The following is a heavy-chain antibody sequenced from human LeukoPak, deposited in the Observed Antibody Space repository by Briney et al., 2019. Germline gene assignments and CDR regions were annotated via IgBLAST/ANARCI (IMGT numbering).Heavy chain of an antibody. J-gene: IGHJ4*02. D-gene: IGHD6-13*01. V-gene: IGHV3-30-3*01. Sequence: PGGSLRLSCTASGFTFSSYAMHWVRQAPGKGLEWVAVIPYDGSNKYYADSVKGRFTISRDNSKNTLFLQMNSLRPEDTALYYCARGVSPYSSSWYNYWGQGTLVTVSS. CDR2: IPYDGSNK. CDR3: ARGVSPYSSSWYNY. CDR1: GFTFSSYA.